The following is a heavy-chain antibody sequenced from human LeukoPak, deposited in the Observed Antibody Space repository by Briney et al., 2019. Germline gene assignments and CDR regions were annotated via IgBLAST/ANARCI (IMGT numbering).Heavy chain of an antibody. CDR1: GFTFSSYS. J-gene: IGHJ3*02. D-gene: IGHD1-1*01. CDR3: ARWTNFHAFDI. V-gene: IGHV3-48*01. Sequence: GGSLRLSCAASGFTFSSYSMNWVRQAPGKGLEWVSYISSSSSTMYYADSVKGRFTISRDDSKNTVYLQMNSLRAEDTAVYYCARWTNFHAFDIWGQGTLVTVSS. CDR2: ISSSSSTM.